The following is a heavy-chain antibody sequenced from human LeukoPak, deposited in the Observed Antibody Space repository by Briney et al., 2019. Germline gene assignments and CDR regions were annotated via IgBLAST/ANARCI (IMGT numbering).Heavy chain of an antibody. Sequence: SETLSLTCAVYGGSFSGYYWSWIRQPPGKGLEWIGEINHSGSTNYNPSLKSRVTISLDTSKNQFSLKLSSVTAADTAVYYCARGGKQWLSPYYYYGMGVWGKGTTVTVSS. CDR1: GGSFSGYY. CDR3: ARGGKQWLSPYYYYGMGV. D-gene: IGHD6-19*01. V-gene: IGHV4-34*01. CDR2: INHSGST. J-gene: IGHJ6*04.